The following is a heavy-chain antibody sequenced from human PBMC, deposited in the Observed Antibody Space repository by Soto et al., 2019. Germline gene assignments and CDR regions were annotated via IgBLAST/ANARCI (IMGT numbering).Heavy chain of an antibody. V-gene: IGHV3-23*01. J-gene: IGHJ4*02. CDR2: ISGSGGST. Sequence: EVQLLESGGGLVQPGGSLRLSCAASGFTFSSYAMSRVRQAPGKGLEWVSGISGSGGSTYYADSVKGRFTISRDNSKNTLFVQMNSLRVEDTAVYYCAKVGIYCTNGVCRGYWGQGTLVTVSS. CDR1: GFTFSSYA. D-gene: IGHD2-8*01. CDR3: AKVGIYCTNGVCRGY.